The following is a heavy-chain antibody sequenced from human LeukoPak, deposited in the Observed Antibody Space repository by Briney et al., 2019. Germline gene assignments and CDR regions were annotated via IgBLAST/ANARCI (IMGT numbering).Heavy chain of an antibody. CDR3: ARDHEPMKYYGTSDY. D-gene: IGHD4/OR15-4a*01. Sequence: ASVKVSCKASGYTFTSYGISWVRQAPGQGREWMGWISAYNGNTNYAQKLQSRVTMTTDTSTSTAYMELRSLRSDDTAVYYCARDHEPMKYYGTSDYWGQGTLVTVSS. J-gene: IGHJ4*02. V-gene: IGHV1-18*01. CDR2: ISAYNGNT. CDR1: GYTFTSYG.